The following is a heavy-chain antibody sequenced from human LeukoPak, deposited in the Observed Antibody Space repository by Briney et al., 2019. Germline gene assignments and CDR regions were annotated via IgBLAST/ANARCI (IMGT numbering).Heavy chain of an antibody. CDR2: ISYDGSNK. V-gene: IGHV3-30-3*01. CDR1: DFTFRDYV. Sequence: GGSLRLSCAASDFTFRDYVMHWVRQAPGKGLEWVALISYDGSNKYYADSVKGRFTISRDNSKNTLYLQMNSLRAEDTAVYYCARGGVYSSGSYYLYYFEYWGQGTLVTVSS. D-gene: IGHD6-19*01. CDR3: ARGGVYSSGSYYLYYFEY. J-gene: IGHJ4*02.